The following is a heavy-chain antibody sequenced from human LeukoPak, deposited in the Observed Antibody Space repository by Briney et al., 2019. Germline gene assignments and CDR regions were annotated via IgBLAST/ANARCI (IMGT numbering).Heavy chain of an antibody. Sequence: GGSLRLSCAASGFSFSTYAMTWVRQAPGKGLEWVSSISGSGDKTYYAESVTGRFTISRDSSKNTLFLQMNSLRAEDTAIFYCAKRSAYTTGWFFDLWGQGTLVTVSS. CDR3: AKRSAYTTGWFFDL. CDR1: GFSFSTYA. CDR2: ISGSGDKT. V-gene: IGHV3-23*01. D-gene: IGHD6-19*01. J-gene: IGHJ4*02.